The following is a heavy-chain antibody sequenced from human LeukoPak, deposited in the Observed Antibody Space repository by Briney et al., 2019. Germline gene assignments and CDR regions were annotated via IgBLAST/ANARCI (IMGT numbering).Heavy chain of an antibody. J-gene: IGHJ4*02. CDR2: ISGSGSTI. D-gene: IGHD5-18*01. CDR1: GFTFSNYE. Sequence: GGSLRLSCAASGFTFSNYEMNWIRQAPGKGLEWVSYISGSGSTIYYADSVKGRFTISRDNAKDSLYLQMNSLRAEDTAVYYCARVRSGYSHENYFDYWGQGALVTVSS. V-gene: IGHV3-48*03. CDR3: ARVRSGYSHENYFDY.